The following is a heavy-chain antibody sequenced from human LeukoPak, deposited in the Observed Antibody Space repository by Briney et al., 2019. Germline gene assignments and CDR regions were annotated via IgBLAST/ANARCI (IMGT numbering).Heavy chain of an antibody. CDR3: ARQTGSGLFILP. V-gene: IGHV4-38-2*02. J-gene: IGHJ4*02. D-gene: IGHD3/OR15-3a*01. CDR1: GYSISSGYY. CDR2: IYHSGST. Sequence: PSETLSFTCTVSGYSISSGYYWGWIRQPPGKGLEWIGSIYHSGSTYYNPSLKSRVTISVDTSKNQFSLRLTSVTAADTAVYYCARQTGSGLFILPGGQGTLVTVSS.